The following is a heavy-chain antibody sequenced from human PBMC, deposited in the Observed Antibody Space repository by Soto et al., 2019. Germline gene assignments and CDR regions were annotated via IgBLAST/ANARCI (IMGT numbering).Heavy chain of an antibody. CDR2: ISGSGGST. J-gene: IGHJ6*03. V-gene: IGHV3-23*01. Sequence: EVQLLESGGGLVQPGGSLRLSCAASGFTFSNYAMSWVRQAPGKGREWVSAISGSGGSTYYADSVKGRFTISRDNSKNTLYLQVNSLRAEDRAVYYCAKGTGQFYYYYYMDVWGKGTAVTVSS. CDR3: AKGTGQFYYYYYMDV. D-gene: IGHD3-9*01. CDR1: GFTFSNYA.